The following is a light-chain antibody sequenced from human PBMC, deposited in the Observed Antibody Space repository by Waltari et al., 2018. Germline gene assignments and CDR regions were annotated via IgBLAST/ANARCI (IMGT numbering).Light chain of an antibody. CDR1: QGISTF. J-gene: IGKJ5*01. Sequence: DIQLTQSPSFLSASVGDRVTITCRASQGISTFLAWYQQKPGKVPKVLIYAASTLQSGVPSRFSGSGSGTEFTLTISSLQPEDFATYYCQHLNSYPITFGQGTRLEIK. V-gene: IGKV1-9*01. CDR3: QHLNSYPIT. CDR2: AAS.